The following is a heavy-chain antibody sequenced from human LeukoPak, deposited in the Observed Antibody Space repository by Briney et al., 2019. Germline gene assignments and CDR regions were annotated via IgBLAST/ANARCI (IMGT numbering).Heavy chain of an antibody. CDR1: GITFSSYA. CDR3: AYYYDSSGYFY. Sequence: GGSLRLSCAASGITFSSYAMSWVRQAPGKGLEWVSAISGSGGSTYYADSVKGRFTISRDNSKNTLYLQMNSLRAEDTAVYYCAYYYDSSGYFYWGQGTLVTVSS. J-gene: IGHJ4*02. D-gene: IGHD3-22*01. V-gene: IGHV3-23*01. CDR2: ISGSGGST.